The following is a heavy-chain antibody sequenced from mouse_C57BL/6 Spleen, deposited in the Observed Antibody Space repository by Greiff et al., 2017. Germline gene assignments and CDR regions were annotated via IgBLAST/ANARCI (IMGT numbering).Heavy chain of an antibody. J-gene: IGHJ3*01. Sequence: DVQLQESGPGLVKPSQSLSLTCSVTGYSITSGYYWNWIRQFPGNKLEWMGYISYDGSNNYNPSLKNRISITRDTSKNQFFLKLNSVTTEDTATYYCARDSGGNWFAYWGQGTLVTVSA. CDR3: ARDSGGNWFAY. D-gene: IGHD1-1*02. CDR1: GYSITSGYY. V-gene: IGHV3-6*01. CDR2: ISYDGSN.